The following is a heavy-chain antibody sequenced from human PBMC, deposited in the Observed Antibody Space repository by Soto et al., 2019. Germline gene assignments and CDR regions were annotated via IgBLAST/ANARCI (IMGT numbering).Heavy chain of an antibody. CDR3: ARQIYDSDTGPNFQYYFDS. J-gene: IGHJ4*02. CDR1: GYSVAGYW. D-gene: IGHD3-22*01. CDR2: IDPSDSQT. V-gene: IGHV5-10-1*01. Sequence: GESLKISCKGSGYSVAGYWITWVRQKPGKGLEWMGRIDPSDSQTYYSPSFRGHVTISATKSITTVFLQWSSLRASDTAMYYCARQIYDSDTGPNFQYYFDSWGQGTPVTVSS.